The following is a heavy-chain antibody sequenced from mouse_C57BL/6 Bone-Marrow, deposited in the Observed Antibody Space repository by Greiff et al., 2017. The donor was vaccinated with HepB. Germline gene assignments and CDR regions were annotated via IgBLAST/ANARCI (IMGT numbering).Heavy chain of an antibody. CDR3: ARFITTVVTSYFDV. CDR2: IHPNSGST. Sequence: QVQLQQPGAELVKPGASVKLSCKASGYTFTSYWMHWVKQRPGQGLEWIGMIHPNSGSTNYNEKFKSKATLTVDKSSSTAYMQLSSLTSEDSAVYYCARFITTVVTSYFDVWGTGTTVTVSS. J-gene: IGHJ1*03. D-gene: IGHD1-1*01. V-gene: IGHV1-64*01. CDR1: GYTFTSYW.